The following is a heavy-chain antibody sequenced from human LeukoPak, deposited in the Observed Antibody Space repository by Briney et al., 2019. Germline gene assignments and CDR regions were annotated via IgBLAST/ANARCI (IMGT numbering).Heavy chain of an antibody. V-gene: IGHV3-48*04. J-gene: IGHJ4*02. CDR3: ARGYDSGSYYVY. CDR1: GFTFSGYS. Sequence: GGSLRLSCAASGFTFSGYSMNWVRQAPGKGLEWVSYISSRGTTIYYADSVKGRFTISRDNAKNSLYLQMNSLRAEDTAVYYCARGYDSGSYYVYWGQGTLATVSS. D-gene: IGHD3-22*01. CDR2: ISSRGTTI.